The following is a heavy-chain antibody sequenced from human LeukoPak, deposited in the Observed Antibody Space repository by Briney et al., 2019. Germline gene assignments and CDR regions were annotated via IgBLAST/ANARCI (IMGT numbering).Heavy chain of an antibody. J-gene: IGHJ3*02. D-gene: IGHD3-10*01. Sequence: GRSLRLSCAASGFTFSSYGMHWVRQAPGKGLEWVAVISYDGSNKYYADSVKGRFTISRDNSKNPLYLQMNSLRAEDTAVYYCAKESRGTFDIWGQGTMVTVSS. CDR1: GFTFSSYG. V-gene: IGHV3-30*18. CDR2: ISYDGSNK. CDR3: AKESRGTFDI.